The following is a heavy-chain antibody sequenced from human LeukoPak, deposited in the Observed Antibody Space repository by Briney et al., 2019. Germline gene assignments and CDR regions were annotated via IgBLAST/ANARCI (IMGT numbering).Heavy chain of an antibody. Sequence: GASVKVSCKASGYTFTTYYIHWVRQAPGQGREWLGIINPNSGGTLYAQKFQGRVTMTRDTSTSTVYMELSSLRSEDTAVYYCAREWPNTFRFDPWGQGTLVTVSP. CDR1: GYTFTTYY. D-gene: IGHD1/OR15-1a*01. J-gene: IGHJ5*02. CDR3: AREWPNTFRFDP. CDR2: INPNSGGT. V-gene: IGHV1-46*01.